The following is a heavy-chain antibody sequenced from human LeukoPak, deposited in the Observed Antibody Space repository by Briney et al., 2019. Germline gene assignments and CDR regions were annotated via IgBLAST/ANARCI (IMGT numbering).Heavy chain of an antibody. J-gene: IGHJ5*02. CDR1: GYIFTGYY. CDR2: INPDTGGT. D-gene: IGHD6-19*01. Sequence: ASVKVSCNASGYIFTGYYMHWVRQAPGQGLEWMGSINPDTGGTNSAEKVEGRVTMTRGTSIRTAYMELSSLRSDDTAVYYCARAPVAGRGNWFDPWGQGPLVTVSS. V-gene: IGHV1-2*02. CDR3: ARAPVAGRGNWFDP.